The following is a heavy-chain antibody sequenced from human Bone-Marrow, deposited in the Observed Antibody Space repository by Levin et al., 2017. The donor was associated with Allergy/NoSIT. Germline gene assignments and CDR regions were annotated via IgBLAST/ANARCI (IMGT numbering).Heavy chain of an antibody. CDR1: GFAFSNYA. V-gene: IGHV3-23*01. J-gene: IGHJ4*01. Sequence: GGSLRLSCAASGFAFSNYAMSWVRLAAGKGLEWVSGIYPDSGEIFYADSVKGRFTISRDNSKSTLYLQMSSLRADDTAVYYCAKDYPRDKVEAIFDFWGHGTLVVVSS. CDR3: AKDYPRDKVEAIFDF. D-gene: IGHD5-12*01. CDR2: IYPDSGEI.